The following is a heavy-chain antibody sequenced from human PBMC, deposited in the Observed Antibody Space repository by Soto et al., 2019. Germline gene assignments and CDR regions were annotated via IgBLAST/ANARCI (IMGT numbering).Heavy chain of an antibody. CDR3: ARDCSGGSCYLV. Sequence: LSLTCAVSGGSISSGGYSRSWLRQPPGKGLEWIGYIYHSGSTYYNPSLKSRVTISVDRSKNQFSLKLSSVTAADTAVYYCARDCSGGSCYLVWGQGTLVTVSS. CDR1: GGSISSGGYS. D-gene: IGHD2-15*01. V-gene: IGHV4-30-2*01. J-gene: IGHJ4*02. CDR2: IYHSGST.